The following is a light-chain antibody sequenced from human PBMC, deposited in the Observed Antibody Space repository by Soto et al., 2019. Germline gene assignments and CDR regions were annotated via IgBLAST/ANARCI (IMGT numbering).Light chain of an antibody. CDR1: SSDVGGYNY. Sequence: QSALTQPASVSGSPGQSITISCTGTSSDVGGYNYVSWYQQHPGKAPKLMIYDVSNRPSGVSNRFSGSKSGNTASLTISGLQAEDEADYYCSSYTSSSTPFYVFGPGTKVTV. CDR2: DVS. V-gene: IGLV2-14*01. J-gene: IGLJ1*01. CDR3: SSYTSSSTPFYV.